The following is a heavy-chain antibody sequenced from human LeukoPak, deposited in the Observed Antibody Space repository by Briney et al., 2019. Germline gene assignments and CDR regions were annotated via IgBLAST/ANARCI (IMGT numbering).Heavy chain of an antibody. J-gene: IGHJ4*02. CDR3: TTDPRPRYFDWLYYFDY. Sequence: GGSLRLSCAASGFTFSRYSMNWVRQAPGKGLEWVGRIKSKTDGGTTDYAAPVKGRFTISRDDSKNTLYLQMNSLKTEDTAVYYCTTDPRPRYFDWLYYFDYWGQGTLVTVSS. CDR2: IKSKTDGGTT. V-gene: IGHV3-15*01. D-gene: IGHD3-9*01. CDR1: GFTFSRYS.